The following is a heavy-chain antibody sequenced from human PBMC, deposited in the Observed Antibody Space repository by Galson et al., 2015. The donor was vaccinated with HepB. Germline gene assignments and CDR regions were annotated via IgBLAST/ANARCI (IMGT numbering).Heavy chain of an antibody. CDR1: GFTFSRYA. V-gene: IGHV3-30-3*01. CDR2: ISHDGSHK. CDR3: ARYCSSTSCFIGLDY. J-gene: IGHJ4*02. D-gene: IGHD2-2*01. Sequence: SLRLSCAASGFTFSRYAMHWVRQAPGKGLEWVAVISHDGSHKYYADSVKGRFTISRDNSKNTLYPQMNSLRAEDTALYYCARYCSSTSCFIGLDYWGQGTLVTVSS.